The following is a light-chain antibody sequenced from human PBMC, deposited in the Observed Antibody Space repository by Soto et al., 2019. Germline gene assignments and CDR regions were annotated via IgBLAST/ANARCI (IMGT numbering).Light chain of an antibody. Sequence: EIVLTQSPGTLSLSPGEGATLSCRASQSLSSSYLAWYQQKPGQAPRLLIYGASSRATGIPDRFSGSGSGTDFTLTISRLEPEDFAVYYCQQYSSSFWTFGQGTKVDIK. CDR2: GAS. V-gene: IGKV3-20*01. J-gene: IGKJ1*01. CDR3: QQYSSSFWT. CDR1: QSLSSSY.